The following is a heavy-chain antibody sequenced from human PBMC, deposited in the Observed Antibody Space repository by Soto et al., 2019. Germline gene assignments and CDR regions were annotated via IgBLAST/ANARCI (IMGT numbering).Heavy chain of an antibody. V-gene: IGHV3-23*01. Sequence: EVQLLESGGGLVQPGGSLRLSCAASGFIFSNYAMNWVRQAPGKGLEWVSAVGGNGLDTYYADSVKGRFTISRDNSKNTMSLQMNSLRAEDTAVYYCAGRTGYPCDYWGQGTLVTVSS. J-gene: IGHJ4*02. CDR1: GFIFSNYA. D-gene: IGHD3-9*01. CDR3: AGRTGYPCDY. CDR2: VGGNGLDT.